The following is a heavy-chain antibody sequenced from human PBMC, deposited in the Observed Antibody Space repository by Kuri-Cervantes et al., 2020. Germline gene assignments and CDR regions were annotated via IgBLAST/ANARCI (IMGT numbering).Heavy chain of an antibody. V-gene: IGHV4-39*01. CDR3: ARISIVGAIADY. J-gene: IGHJ4*02. CDR2: IYYSGST. CDR1: GGSISSSSYY. D-gene: IGHD1-26*01. Sequence: SETLSLTCTVSGGSISSSSYYWGWIRQPPGKGLEWIGSIYYSGSTYYNPSLKSRVTISVVTSKNQFSLKLSSVTAADTAVYYCARISIVGAIADYWGQGTLVTVSS.